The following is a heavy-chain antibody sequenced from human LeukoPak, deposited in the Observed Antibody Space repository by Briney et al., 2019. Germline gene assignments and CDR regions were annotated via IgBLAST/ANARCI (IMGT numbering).Heavy chain of an antibody. D-gene: IGHD6-13*01. J-gene: IGHJ4*02. CDR2: INPNSGGT. V-gene: IGHV1-2*02. Sequence: ASVKVSCKASGYTFTGYYMHWVRQAPGQGLEWMGWINPNSGGTNYAQKFQGRVNMTRDTSISTAYMELSRLTSDATAVYSCARDPGPGIAARFDYWGQGTLVTVSS. CDR1: GYTFTGYY. CDR3: ARDPGPGIAARFDY.